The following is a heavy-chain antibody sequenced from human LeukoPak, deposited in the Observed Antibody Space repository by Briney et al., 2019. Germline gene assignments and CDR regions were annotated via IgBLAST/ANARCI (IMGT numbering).Heavy chain of an antibody. D-gene: IGHD2-15*01. V-gene: IGHV3-30*18. CDR1: EFTFSSYG. CDR2: IWYDGSNK. J-gene: IGHJ3*02. Sequence: GRSLRLSCAASEFTFSSYGMHWVRQAPGKGLEWVAVIWYDGSNKYYADSVKGRFTISRDNSKNTLYLQMNSLRAEDTAVYYCAKDQGGYCSGGSCAILWAFDIWGQGTMVTVSS. CDR3: AKDQGGYCSGGSCAILWAFDI.